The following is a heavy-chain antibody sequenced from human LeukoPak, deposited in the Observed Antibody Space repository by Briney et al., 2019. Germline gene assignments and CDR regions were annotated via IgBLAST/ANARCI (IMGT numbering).Heavy chain of an antibody. CDR2: FDPEDGET. V-gene: IGHV1-24*01. J-gene: IGHJ4*02. D-gene: IGHD6-13*01. Sequence: RASVKVSCKVSGYTLTELSMHWVRQAPGKGLEWMGGFDPEDGETIYAQKFQGRVTMTEDTSIDTAYMELGSLRSEDTAVYYCATGGAAADPLPGGYWGQGTLVTVSS. CDR1: GYTLTELS. CDR3: ATGGAAADPLPGGY.